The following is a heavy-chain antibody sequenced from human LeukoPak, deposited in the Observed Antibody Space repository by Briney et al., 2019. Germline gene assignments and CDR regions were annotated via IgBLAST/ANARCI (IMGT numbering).Heavy chain of an antibody. CDR1: GFTFSSYA. CDR3: ARDRTDEAFDI. V-gene: IGHV3-30*04. Sequence: GGSLRLSCAASGFTFSSYAMHWVRQAPCKGLEWVAVISYDGSKKYYADSVKGRFTISRDNSKNTLYLQMNSLRAEDTAVYYCARDRTDEAFDIWGQGTMVTVSS. D-gene: IGHD2-2*01. J-gene: IGHJ3*02. CDR2: ISYDGSKK.